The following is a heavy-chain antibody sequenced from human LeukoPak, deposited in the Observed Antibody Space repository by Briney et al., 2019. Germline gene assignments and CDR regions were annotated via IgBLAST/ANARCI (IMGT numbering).Heavy chain of an antibody. CDR2: ISAYNGNT. D-gene: IGHD5-24*01. J-gene: IGHJ4*02. Sequence: ASVQVSCKASGYTFTSYGISWVRQAPGQGLEWMGWISAYNGNTNYAQKLQGRVTMTTDTSTSTAYMELRSLRSDDTAVYYCARDCPSACWGFRDGYTVAHDYWGQGTLVTVSS. CDR1: GYTFTSYG. CDR3: ARDCPSACWGFRDGYTVAHDY. V-gene: IGHV1-18*01.